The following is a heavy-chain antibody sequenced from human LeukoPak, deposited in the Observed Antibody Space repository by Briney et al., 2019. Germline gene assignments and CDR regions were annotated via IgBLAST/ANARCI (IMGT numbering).Heavy chain of an antibody. Sequence: SETLSLTCAVYGGSFSGYYWSWIRQPPGKGLEWIGEINHSGSTNYNPSLKSRVTISVDTSKNRFSLKLSSVTAADTAVYYCASGWDTAMAPIDYWGQGTLVTVSS. D-gene: IGHD5-18*01. CDR3: ASGWDTAMAPIDY. J-gene: IGHJ4*02. CDR2: INHSGST. CDR1: GGSFSGYY. V-gene: IGHV4-34*01.